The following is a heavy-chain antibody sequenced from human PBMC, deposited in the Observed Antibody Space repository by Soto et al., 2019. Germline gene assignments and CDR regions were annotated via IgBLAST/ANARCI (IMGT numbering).Heavy chain of an antibody. Sequence: ASVKVSCKASGHTFTSYGISWVRQAPGQGLEWMGWISAYNGNTNYAQKLQGRVTMTTDTSTSTAYMELRSLRSDDTAVYYCARLSYGDYNVDWFAPWVQGTLVTVSS. CDR1: GHTFTSYG. CDR2: ISAYNGNT. J-gene: IGHJ5*02. CDR3: ARLSYGDYNVDWFAP. D-gene: IGHD4-17*01. V-gene: IGHV1-18*01.